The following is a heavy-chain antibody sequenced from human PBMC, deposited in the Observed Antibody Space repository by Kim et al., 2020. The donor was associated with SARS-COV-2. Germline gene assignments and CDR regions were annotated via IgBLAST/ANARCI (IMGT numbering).Heavy chain of an antibody. CDR2: IYPGDSDT. Sequence: GESLKISCKGSGYSFTSYWIGWVRQMPGKGLEWMGIIYPGDSDTRYSPSFQGQVTISADKSISTAYLQWSSLKASDTAMYYCARHTYYYDSSGYPYYYYGMDVWGQGTTVTVSS. D-gene: IGHD3-22*01. CDR1: GYSFTSYW. V-gene: IGHV5-51*01. J-gene: IGHJ6*02. CDR3: ARHTYYYDSSGYPYYYYGMDV.